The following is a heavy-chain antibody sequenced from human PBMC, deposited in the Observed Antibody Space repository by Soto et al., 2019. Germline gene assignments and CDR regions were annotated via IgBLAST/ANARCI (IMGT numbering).Heavy chain of an antibody. Sequence: QVQLQQWGAGLLKPSETLSLTCAVYGGSFSGYYWTWIRQPPGKGLEWIGEINHSGTTSYNPSLKSRVSMSVDTSKNQFSLSLSSVTAADTAVYYCARAKRGHSYGAFTRSYYYGMDVWGQGTTVTVSS. J-gene: IGHJ6*02. V-gene: IGHV4-34*01. D-gene: IGHD5-18*01. CDR3: ARAKRGHSYGAFTRSYYYGMDV. CDR1: GGSFSGYY. CDR2: INHSGTT.